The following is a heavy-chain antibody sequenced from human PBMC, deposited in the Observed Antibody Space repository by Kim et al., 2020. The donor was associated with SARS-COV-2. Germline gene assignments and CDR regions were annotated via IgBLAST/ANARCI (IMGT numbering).Heavy chain of an antibody. Sequence: DSVKGRFTISRYNSKNTLYLQMNSLRAEDTAVYYCARDIYGDYTDNWFDPWGQGTLVTVSS. V-gene: IGHV3-30*01. D-gene: IGHD4-17*01. CDR3: ARDIYGDYTDNWFDP. J-gene: IGHJ5*02.